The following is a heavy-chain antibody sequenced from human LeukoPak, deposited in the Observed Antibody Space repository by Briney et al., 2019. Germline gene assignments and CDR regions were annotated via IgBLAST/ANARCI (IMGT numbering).Heavy chain of an antibody. CDR3: ASSIVVVPAAFFDY. CDR1: GYTFTSYG. J-gene: IGHJ4*02. V-gene: IGHV1-18*01. Sequence: ASVKVSCEASGYTFTSYGISWVRQAPGQGLEWMGWISAYNGNTNYAQKLQGRVTMTTDTSTSTAYMELRSLRSDDTAVYHCASSIVVVPAAFFDYWGQGTLVTVSS. CDR2: ISAYNGNT. D-gene: IGHD2-2*01.